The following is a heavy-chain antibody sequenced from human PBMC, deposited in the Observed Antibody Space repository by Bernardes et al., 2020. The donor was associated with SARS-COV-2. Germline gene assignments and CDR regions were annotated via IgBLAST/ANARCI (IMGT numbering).Heavy chain of an antibody. CDR2: VSGVGVSVCT. Sequence: GGSLRLSCTTSGFTFNNYAMSWVRQAPGKGLEWVSSVSGVGVSVCTDYADSVKCRSTISRDNSKHTLYLQMDSLRAEDSAVYYCARHQSKYYYDSSAFFDYWGQGVLVTVSS. CDR1: GFTFNNYA. D-gene: IGHD3-22*01. CDR3: ARHQSKYYYDSSAFFDY. V-gene: IGHV3-23*01. J-gene: IGHJ4*02.